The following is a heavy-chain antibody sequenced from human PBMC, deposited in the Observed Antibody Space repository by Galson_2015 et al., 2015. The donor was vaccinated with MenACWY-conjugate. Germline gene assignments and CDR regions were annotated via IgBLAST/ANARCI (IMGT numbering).Heavy chain of an antibody. CDR3: AKVFPKSLSLLYLAP. J-gene: IGHJ5*02. V-gene: IGHV3-23*01. D-gene: IGHD3-16*02. CDR1: GFTFSTYA. CDR2: IIGRGGRT. Sequence: SLRLSCAASGFTFSTYAMSWVRQAPGKGLEWVAGIIGRGGRTYYADSVKGRFTISRDNSKNTLYLQMNSLRAEDTAIYFCAKVFPKSLSLLYLAPWGQRTLVAVS.